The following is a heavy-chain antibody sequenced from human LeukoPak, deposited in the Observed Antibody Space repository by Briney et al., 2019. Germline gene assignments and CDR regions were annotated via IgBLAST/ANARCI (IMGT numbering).Heavy chain of an antibody. CDR3: AKDPGGRGYSYIA. Sequence: GGSLRLSCAASGFTFSSYGMHWVRQAPGKGLEWVAVISYDGSNKYYADSVKGRFTISRDNSKHTLYLQLNSLRAEDTAVYYCAKDPGGRGYSYIAWGQGTLVTVSS. D-gene: IGHD5-18*01. V-gene: IGHV3-30*18. CDR1: GFTFSSYG. CDR2: ISYDGSNK. J-gene: IGHJ4*02.